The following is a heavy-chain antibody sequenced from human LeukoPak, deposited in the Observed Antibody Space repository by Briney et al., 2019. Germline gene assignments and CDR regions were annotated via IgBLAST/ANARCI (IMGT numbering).Heavy chain of an antibody. J-gene: IGHJ4*02. D-gene: IGHD3-10*01. CDR3: AKRTLLWFGEPH. CDR2: ISGSGGST. CDR1: GFTFSSYA. V-gene: IGHV3-23*01. Sequence: GASLRLSCAASGFTFSSYAMSWVRQAPGKGLEWVSAISGSGGSTYYADSVKGRFTISRDNSKNTLYLQMSSLRAEDTAVYYCAKRTLLWFGEPHWGQGTLVTVSS.